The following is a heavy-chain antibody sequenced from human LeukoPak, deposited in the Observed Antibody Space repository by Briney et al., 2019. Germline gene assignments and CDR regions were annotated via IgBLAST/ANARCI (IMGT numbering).Heavy chain of an antibody. D-gene: IGHD6-19*01. V-gene: IGHV4-39*07. J-gene: IGHJ6*03. CDR3: ARGRKQWPSHYYYYYMDV. CDR1: GGSISSSSYY. Sequence: SETLSLTCTVSGGSISSSSYYWGWIRQPPGKGLEWIGSIYYSGSTYYNPSLKSRVSISMDTSKNQFSLKLSSVTAADTAVFYCARGRKQWPSHYYYYYMDVWGKGTTVIVSS. CDR2: IYYSGST.